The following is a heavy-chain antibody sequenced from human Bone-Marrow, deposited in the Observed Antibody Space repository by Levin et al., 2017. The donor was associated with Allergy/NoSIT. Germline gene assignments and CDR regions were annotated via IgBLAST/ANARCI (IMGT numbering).Heavy chain of an antibody. CDR2: IYYSGST. V-gene: IGHV4-30-4*01. D-gene: IGHD4-17*01. CDR1: GGSISSGDYY. Sequence: SETLSLTCTVSGGSISSGDYYWSWIRQPPGKGLEWIGYIYYSGSTYYNPSLKSRVTISVDTSKNQFSLKLSSVTAADTAVYYCGVTTVTKGRGMDVWGQGTTVTVSS. J-gene: IGHJ6*02. CDR3: GVTTVTKGRGMDV.